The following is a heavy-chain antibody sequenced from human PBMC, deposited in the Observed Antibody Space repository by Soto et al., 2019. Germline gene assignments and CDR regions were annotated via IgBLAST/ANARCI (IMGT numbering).Heavy chain of an antibody. J-gene: IGHJ4*02. CDR3: ARDGPAADFDH. CDR2: IDSSGNTI. V-gene: IGHV3-48*03. CDR1: GFTFSGYE. D-gene: IGHD6-13*01. Sequence: EVQLVESGGGLAQPGGSLRLSCEASGFTFSGYEMNWVRQAPGKGLEWVSYIDSSGNTIDYADSVKGRFAISRDNAKNSLYLHMYSLTAEDTAIYYCARDGPAADFDHWGQGTQVTVSS.